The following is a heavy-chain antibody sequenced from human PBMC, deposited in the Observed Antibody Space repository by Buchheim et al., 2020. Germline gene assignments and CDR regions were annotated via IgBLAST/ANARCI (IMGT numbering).Heavy chain of an antibody. V-gene: IGHV3-23*01. CDR2: IGGSGGNT. Sequence: EVQLLESGGGLVQPGGSLRLSCAASGFTFSTYAMSWVRQAPGKGLEWVSGIGGSGGNTFYAASVRGRFPLSRDNSKNTLHLQMNSRRAEDTAVYYCAKEADCSGTTCYPGHLTNWLDPWGQGTL. D-gene: IGHD2-2*01. J-gene: IGHJ5*02. CDR3: AKEADCSGTTCYPGHLTNWLDP. CDR1: GFTFSTYA.